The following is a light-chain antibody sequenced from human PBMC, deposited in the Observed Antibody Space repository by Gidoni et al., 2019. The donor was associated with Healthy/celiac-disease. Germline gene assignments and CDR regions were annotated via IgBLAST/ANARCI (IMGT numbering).Light chain of an antibody. CDR2: DAS. V-gene: IGKV3-11*01. Sequence: EIVLTQSPATLSLSPGERATLSCRASQSVSSYLAWSQQKPGQAPRLLIYDASTRATGLPARFSGSGSGTDFTLTISSLEPEDFAVYYCQQRSNWPLWTFGQGTKVEIK. CDR3: QQRSNWPLWT. CDR1: QSVSSY. J-gene: IGKJ1*01.